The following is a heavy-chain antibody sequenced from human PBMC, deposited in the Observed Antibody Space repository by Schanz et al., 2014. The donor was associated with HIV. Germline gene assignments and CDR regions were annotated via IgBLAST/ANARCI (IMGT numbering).Heavy chain of an antibody. Sequence: VQLVQSGAEVKKPGSSVKVSCKASEGTLSSNAISWVRQAPGQGLEWMGGIIPMFSTANYAQKFQGRVTITADESTGTAFMELSSLRSEDTAVYYCARAAQTDIVASKTSYYYGMDVWGQGTTVTVSS. D-gene: IGHD5-12*01. CDR2: IIPMFSTA. J-gene: IGHJ6*02. CDR3: ARAAQTDIVASKTSYYYGMDV. V-gene: IGHV1-69*01. CDR1: EGTLSSNA.